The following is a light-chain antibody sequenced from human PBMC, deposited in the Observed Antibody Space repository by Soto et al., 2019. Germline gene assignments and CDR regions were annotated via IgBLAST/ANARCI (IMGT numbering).Light chain of an antibody. Sequence: DIQMTQSPSTLSASVGDRVSINCRASQSISAWLAWYQQKPGKAPRLLIYKASTLEIGVPSRFSGSGSGTEFTLTISSLQPDDFATYYCQQSYTTPVTFGQGTKVDI. CDR3: QQSYTTPVT. CDR1: QSISAW. CDR2: KAS. J-gene: IGKJ1*01. V-gene: IGKV1-5*03.